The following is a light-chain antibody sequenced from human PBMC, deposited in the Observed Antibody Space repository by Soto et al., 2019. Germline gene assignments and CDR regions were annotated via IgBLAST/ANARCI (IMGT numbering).Light chain of an antibody. CDR2: AAS. J-gene: IGKJ4*01. V-gene: IGKV1-39*01. Sequence: DIQMTQSPSSLSASVGDRVTITFRASQSIISYLNWSQKTPGKAPXXLIYAASNLQSGVPSRFGGSGSGTDFTFTITSLQPEDSATYYYQQSYRTPTFGGGTKVDIK. CDR1: QSIISY. CDR3: QQSYRTPT.